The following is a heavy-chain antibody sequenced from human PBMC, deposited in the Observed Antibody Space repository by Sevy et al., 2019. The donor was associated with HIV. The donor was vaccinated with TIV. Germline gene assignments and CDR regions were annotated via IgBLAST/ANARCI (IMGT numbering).Heavy chain of an antibody. V-gene: IGHV3-21*01. D-gene: IGHD3-10*01. CDR1: GFTFNIYS. J-gene: IGHJ3*02. CDR2: ISSSSNYI. CDR3: ARGLLLFGELLSSAFDI. Sequence: GGSLRLSCAASGFTFNIYSMNWVRQAPGKGLEWVSSISSSSNYIYYADSVKGRFTISRDNAKNSLYLQMNSLRAEDKGLYYCARGLLLFGELLSSAFDIWGQGTMVTVSS.